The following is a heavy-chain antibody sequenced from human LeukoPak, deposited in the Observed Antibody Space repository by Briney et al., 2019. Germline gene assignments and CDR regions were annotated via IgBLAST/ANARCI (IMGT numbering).Heavy chain of an antibody. J-gene: IGHJ6*02. V-gene: IGHV1-2*02. CDR3: ARVRYFALTWGNLYGMDA. D-gene: IGHD3-9*01. CDR2: INPNSGGT. CDR1: GYTFTGYY. Sequence: ASVKVSCKASGYTFTGYYMHWVRQAPGQGLEWMGWINPNSGGTNYAQKFQGRVTMTRDTSISTAYMELSRLRSDDTAVYYCARVRYFALTWGNLYGMDAWGQGTTATVSS.